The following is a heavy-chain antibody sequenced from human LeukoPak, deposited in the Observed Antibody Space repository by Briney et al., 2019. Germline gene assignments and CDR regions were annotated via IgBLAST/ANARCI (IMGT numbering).Heavy chain of an antibody. CDR2: INPSGGST. V-gene: IGHV1-46*01. CDR1: GYTFTSYY. CDR3: ATDCSSTSCYRDY. J-gene: IGHJ4*02. Sequence: ASVKVSCKASGYTFTSYYMHWVRQAPGQGLEWMGIINPSGGSTSYAQKFQGRVTMTRDISTSTVYVELSSLRSEDTAVYYCATDCSSTSCYRDYWGQGTLVTVSS. D-gene: IGHD2-2*01.